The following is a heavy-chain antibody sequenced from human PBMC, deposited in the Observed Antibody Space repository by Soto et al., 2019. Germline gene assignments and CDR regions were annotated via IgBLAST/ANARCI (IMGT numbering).Heavy chain of an antibody. CDR1: GYTISSCS. D-gene: IGHD5-18*01. CDR2: ISTNSGGT. CDR3: ARDSSGWLQQYYFDY. V-gene: IGHV1-2*02. Sequence: GTSVKATCKTSGYTISSCSISWVRQAPVQGLEWMASISTNSGGTNYAQKFQGRVTMTRDTSISTAYMELSTLRSDDTAVYYCARDSSGWLQQYYFDYWGQGTLVTVSS. J-gene: IGHJ4*02.